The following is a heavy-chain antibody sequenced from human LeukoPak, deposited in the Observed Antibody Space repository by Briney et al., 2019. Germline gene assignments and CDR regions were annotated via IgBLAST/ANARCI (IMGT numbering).Heavy chain of an antibody. Sequence: ASVKVSCKASGGTFSSYAISWVRQAPGQGLEWMGIIHPSGGSTSYAQKFQGRVTMTRDMSTSTVYMELSSLRSEDTAVYYCARDGYYYDSSGYLNWFDPWGQGTLVTVSS. CDR3: ARDGYYYDSSGYLNWFDP. D-gene: IGHD3-22*01. V-gene: IGHV1-46*01. CDR2: IHPSGGST. J-gene: IGHJ5*02. CDR1: GGTFSSYA.